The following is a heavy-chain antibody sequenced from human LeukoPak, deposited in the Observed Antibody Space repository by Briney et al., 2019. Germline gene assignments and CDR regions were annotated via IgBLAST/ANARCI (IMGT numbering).Heavy chain of an antibody. CDR1: GFTVSSNY. D-gene: IGHD2-2*01. Sequence: PGGSLRLSCAASGFTVSSNYMSWVRQAPGKGLEWVSVIYSGGSTYYADSVKGRFTISRDNSKNTLYLQMNSLRAEDTAVYYCAKVWVGYCSSTSCYLDAFDIWGQGTMVTVSS. J-gene: IGHJ3*02. CDR2: IYSGGST. CDR3: AKVWVGYCSSTSCYLDAFDI. V-gene: IGHV3-53*05.